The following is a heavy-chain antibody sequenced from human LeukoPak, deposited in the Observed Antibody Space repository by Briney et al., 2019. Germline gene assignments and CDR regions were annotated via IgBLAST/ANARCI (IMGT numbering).Heavy chain of an antibody. CDR1: GFTFSDYY. Sequence: GGSLRLSCAASGFTFSDYYMTWIRQAPGKGLEWVSHISSSGSIIYFADSVKGRFTISRDNAKKSLYLQMNSLRAEDTAVYYCARDLPFLGAIDAFDIWGLGTMVTVSS. V-gene: IGHV3-11*04. J-gene: IGHJ3*02. CDR2: ISSSGSII. D-gene: IGHD1-26*01. CDR3: ARDLPFLGAIDAFDI.